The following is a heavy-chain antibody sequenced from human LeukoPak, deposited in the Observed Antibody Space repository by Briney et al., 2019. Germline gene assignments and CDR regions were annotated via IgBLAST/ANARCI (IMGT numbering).Heavy chain of an antibody. CDR2: IIPILGIA. CDR1: GYTFTSYG. J-gene: IGHJ4*02. CDR3: ARERAVAPIDY. Sequence: SVKVSCKASGYTFTSYGISWVRQAPGQGLEWMGRIIPILGIANYAQKFQGRVTITADKSTSTAYMELSSLRSEDTAVYYCARERAVAPIDYWGQGTLVTVSS. V-gene: IGHV1-69*04. D-gene: IGHD6-19*01.